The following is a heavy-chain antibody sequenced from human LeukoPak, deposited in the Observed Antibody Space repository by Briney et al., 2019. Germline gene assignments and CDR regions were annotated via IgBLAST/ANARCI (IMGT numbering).Heavy chain of an antibody. V-gene: IGHV3-33*01. D-gene: IGHD5-24*01. J-gene: IGHJ3*02. CDR3: AREGWLQNAFDI. Sequence: GGSLRLSCAASGFTFSSSGMHWVRQAPGKGLEWVAVIWYDGSNKYYADSVKGRITISRDNSNNTLYLQMNSLQAEDTAVYYCAREGWLQNAFDIWGQGTRVTVSS. CDR1: GFTFSSSG. CDR2: IWYDGSNK.